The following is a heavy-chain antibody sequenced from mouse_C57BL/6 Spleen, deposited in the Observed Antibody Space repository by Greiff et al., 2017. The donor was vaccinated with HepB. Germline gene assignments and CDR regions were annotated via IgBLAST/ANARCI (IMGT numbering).Heavy chain of an antibody. D-gene: IGHD2-4*01. CDR2: IYPGDGDT. J-gene: IGHJ4*01. Sequence: VQLQQSGAELVKPGASVKISCKASGYAFSSYWMNWVKQRPGKGLEWIGQIYPGDGDTNYNGKFKGKATLTADKSSSTAYMQLSSLTSEDSAVYFCAREGDYDGFYYAMDYWGQGTSVTVSS. V-gene: IGHV1-80*01. CDR1: GYAFSSYW. CDR3: AREGDYDGFYYAMDY.